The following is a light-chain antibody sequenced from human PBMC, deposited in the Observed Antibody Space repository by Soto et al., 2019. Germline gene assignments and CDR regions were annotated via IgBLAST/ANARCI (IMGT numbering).Light chain of an antibody. CDR3: AAWDDSLNGPV. CDR2: GSS. Sequence: QSVLSQPPSVSGAPGQRVTISCSGSSSDIGKNTVNWYQHLPGTAPKLLIYGSSQRPSGVPDRFSGSKSGTSASLAISGLQSEDEADYYCAAWDDSLNGPVFGGGTKLTVL. V-gene: IGLV1-44*01. J-gene: IGLJ2*01. CDR1: SSDIGKNT.